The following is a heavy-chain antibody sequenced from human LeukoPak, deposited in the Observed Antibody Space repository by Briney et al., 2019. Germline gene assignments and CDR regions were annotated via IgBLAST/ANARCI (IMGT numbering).Heavy chain of an antibody. D-gene: IGHD3-22*01. CDR1: GFTVSSNY. Sequence: GGSLRLSCAASGFTVSSNYMSWVRQAPGKGLEWVSVIYSGGSTYYADSVKGRFTNSRDSPKNTLYLQMNNLRDDDTDVYYCARAGGWYDSRLDGACDIWGQGTMVTVSS. CDR2: IYSGGST. V-gene: IGHV3-53*01. J-gene: IGHJ3*02. CDR3: ARAGGWYDSRLDGACDI.